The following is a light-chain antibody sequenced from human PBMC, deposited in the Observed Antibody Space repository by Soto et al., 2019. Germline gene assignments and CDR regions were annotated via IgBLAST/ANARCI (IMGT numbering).Light chain of an antibody. J-gene: IGLJ1*01. V-gene: IGLV1-44*01. CDR2: SNN. Sequence: QSVLTQPPSASESPGQRVTISCSGSSSNVGSNAVNWYQQLPGTAPTLLIYSNNERLSGVPDRFSGSKSGTSAFLAISGLQSEDEADYYCATWDDSLNGYVFGTGTKVTVL. CDR1: SSNVGSNA. CDR3: ATWDDSLNGYV.